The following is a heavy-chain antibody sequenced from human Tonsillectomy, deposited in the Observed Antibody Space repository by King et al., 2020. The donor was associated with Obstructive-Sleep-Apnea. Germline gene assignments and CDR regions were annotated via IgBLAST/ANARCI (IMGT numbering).Heavy chain of an antibody. Sequence: VQLVESGGGLVQPGGSLRLSCAASGFTSGFTFSSYAMTWVRQAPGKGLEWVSTISGDATNTYYADSVKGRFTISRDNSKNTLNLQVNSLRVDDTALYFCAKLAASSGYYFRDDGFDLWGQGTMITVSS. CDR1: GFTFSSYA. V-gene: IGHV3-23*04. D-gene: IGHD3-22*01. J-gene: IGHJ3*01. CDR3: AKLAASSGYYFRDDGFDL. CDR2: ISGDATNT.